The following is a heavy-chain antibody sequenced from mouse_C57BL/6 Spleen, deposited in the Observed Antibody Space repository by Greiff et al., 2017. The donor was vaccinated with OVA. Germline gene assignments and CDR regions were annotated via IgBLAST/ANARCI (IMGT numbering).Heavy chain of an antibody. V-gene: IGHV1-85*01. D-gene: IGHD2-4*01. Sequence: VQLQQSGPELVKPGASVKLSCKASGYTFTSYDINWVKQRPGQGLEWIGWIYPRDGSTKYNEKLTGKATLTVDTSSSTAYMELHSLTSEDSAVYFCARDYYDYDEGFYYAMDYWGQGTSVTVSS. J-gene: IGHJ4*01. CDR1: GYTFTSYD. CDR2: IYPRDGST. CDR3: ARDYYDYDEGFYYAMDY.